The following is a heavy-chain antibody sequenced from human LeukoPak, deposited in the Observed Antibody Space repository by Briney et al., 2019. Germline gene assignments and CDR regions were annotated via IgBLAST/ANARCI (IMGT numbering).Heavy chain of an antibody. Sequence: ASAKVSCKASGYTFTSYGISWVRQAPGQGLEWMGWISAYNGNTNYAQKLQGRVTMTTDTSTSTAYMELRSLRSDDTAVYYCARDVRSIAAADPLGYWGQGTLVTVSS. CDR2: ISAYNGNT. D-gene: IGHD6-13*01. J-gene: IGHJ4*02. V-gene: IGHV1-18*01. CDR3: ARDVRSIAAADPLGY. CDR1: GYTFTSYG.